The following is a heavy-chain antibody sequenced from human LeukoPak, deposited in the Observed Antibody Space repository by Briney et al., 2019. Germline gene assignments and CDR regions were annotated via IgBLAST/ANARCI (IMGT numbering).Heavy chain of an antibody. Sequence: GGSLRLSCAASGFTFSNAWMRWVRQAPGKGLEWVGRIKSKTDGGTTDYAAPVKGRFTISRDDSKNTLYLQMNSLKTEDTAVYYYTTEQQLVRFDYWGQGTLVTVSS. CDR2: IKSKTDGGTT. D-gene: IGHD6-13*01. J-gene: IGHJ4*02. CDR3: TTEQQLVRFDY. CDR1: GFTFSNAW. V-gene: IGHV3-15*01.